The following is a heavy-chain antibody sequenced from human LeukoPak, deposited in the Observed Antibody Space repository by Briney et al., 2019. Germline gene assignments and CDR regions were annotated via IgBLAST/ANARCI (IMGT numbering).Heavy chain of an antibody. V-gene: IGHV5-51*01. CDR1: GYPFAGYW. CDR3: ARQVGTPSGWFDP. CDR2: IYPDDSNI. D-gene: IGHD2-21*02. Sequence: GESLKISCKGSGYPFAGYWIGWVRQMPGKGLEWMGIIYPDDSNIIYSPSFQGQVTISADKSISTAYLQWSSLKASDTAMYYCARQVGTPSGWFDPWGQGTLVTVSS. J-gene: IGHJ5*02.